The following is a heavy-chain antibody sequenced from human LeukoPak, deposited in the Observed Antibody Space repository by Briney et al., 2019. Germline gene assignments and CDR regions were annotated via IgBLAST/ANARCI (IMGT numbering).Heavy chain of an antibody. CDR1: GGSISSGGYY. J-gene: IGHJ5*02. V-gene: IGHV4-31*03. CDR2: IYYSGST. CDR3: ARGGHCSSTDCYNWFDP. Sequence: SQTLSLTCTVSGGSISSGGYYWSWIRQHPGKGLEWIGYIYYSGSTNYNPSLKSRVTMSADTSKNQFSLKVNSLTAADTAVYFCARGGHCSSTDCYNWFDPWGQGTLVIVSS. D-gene: IGHD2-2*01.